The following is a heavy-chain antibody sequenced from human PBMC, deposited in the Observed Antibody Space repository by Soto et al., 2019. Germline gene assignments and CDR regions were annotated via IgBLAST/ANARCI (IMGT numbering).Heavy chain of an antibody. D-gene: IGHD1-26*01. Sequence: KTGGSLRLSCAASGFTFSSYSMNWVRQAPGKGLEWVSSISSSSSYIYYADSVKGRFTISRDNAKNSLYLQMNSLRAEDTAVYYCVRGGLSGGFSNYGSWGQGASVTVSS. CDR2: ISSSSSYI. CDR3: VRGGLSGGFSNYGS. V-gene: IGHV3-21*01. CDR1: GFTFSSYS. J-gene: IGHJ5*02.